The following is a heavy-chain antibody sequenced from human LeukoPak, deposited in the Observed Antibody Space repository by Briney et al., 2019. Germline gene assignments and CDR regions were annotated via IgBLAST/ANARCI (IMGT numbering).Heavy chain of an antibody. D-gene: IGHD1-26*01. CDR2: ISVGGGST. J-gene: IGHJ4*02. CDR1: GFTFSSYA. V-gene: IGHV3-23*01. CDR3: AKDLTSLGATNY. Sequence: GGSLRLSCAASGFTFSSYAMSWVRQAPGKGLEWVSAISVGGGSTYYADSVTGRFTISRDNSKNTLYLQMNSLRAEDTAVYYCAKDLTSLGATNYWGQGTLVTVSS.